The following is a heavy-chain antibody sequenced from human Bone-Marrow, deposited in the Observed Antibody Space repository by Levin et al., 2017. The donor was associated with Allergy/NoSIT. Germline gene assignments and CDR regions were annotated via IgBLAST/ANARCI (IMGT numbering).Heavy chain of an antibody. CDR2: MSGSGGDT. Sequence: LSLTCAASGFTFSTHAMNWVRQAPGKGLEWVSGMSGSGGDTYYADSVKGRFTISRDNSKNKVFLQMNSLRPEDTAVYFCAKGAVAVAGDFYFFDYWGHGTLVTVSS. J-gene: IGHJ4*01. D-gene: IGHD6-19*01. V-gene: IGHV3-23*01. CDR3: AKGAVAVAGDFYFFDY. CDR1: GFTFSTHA.